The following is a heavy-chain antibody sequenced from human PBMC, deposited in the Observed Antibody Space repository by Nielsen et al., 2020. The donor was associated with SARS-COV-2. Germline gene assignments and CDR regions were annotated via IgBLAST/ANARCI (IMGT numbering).Heavy chain of an antibody. CDR3: AREYRSSPDY. Sequence: GSLRLSCSVSGGSISTSTYHWVWIRQPPGKGLEWIGSVYYSGTTYYKPSLKSRVTISVDTSKNQFSLQLSSVTAADTAVYYCAREYRSSPDYWGQGTLVTVSS. J-gene: IGHJ4*02. CDR1: GGSISTSTYH. V-gene: IGHV4-39*01. CDR2: VYYSGTT. D-gene: IGHD6-13*01.